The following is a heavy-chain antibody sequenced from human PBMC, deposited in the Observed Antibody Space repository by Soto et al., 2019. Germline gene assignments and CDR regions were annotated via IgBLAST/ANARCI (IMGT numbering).Heavy chain of an antibody. CDR3: ARPLNYYDFWSGYKKSDAFDI. J-gene: IGHJ3*02. Sequence: GGSLRLSCAASGFTFSSYSMNWVRQAPGKGLEWVSYISSSSSTIYYADSVKGRFTISRDNAKNSLYLQMNSLRAEDTAVYYCARPLNYYDFWSGYKKSDAFDIWGQGTMVTVSS. D-gene: IGHD3-3*01. CDR2: ISSSSSTI. CDR1: GFTFSSYS. V-gene: IGHV3-48*01.